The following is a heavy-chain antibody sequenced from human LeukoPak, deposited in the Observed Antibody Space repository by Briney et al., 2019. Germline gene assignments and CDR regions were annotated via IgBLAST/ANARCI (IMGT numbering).Heavy chain of an antibody. Sequence: GGSLRLSCAASAFTFRSYAMIWVRQAPGKGLEWVSGISGSGGSTYYSDSAKGRFTISRDNSNNALYLQMNSLRAEDTAVYYCAKGAASRGYTYVANWGQGTLVTVSS. V-gene: IGHV3-23*01. CDR1: AFTFRSYA. D-gene: IGHD5-18*01. CDR2: ISGSGGST. J-gene: IGHJ4*02. CDR3: AKGAASRGYTYVAN.